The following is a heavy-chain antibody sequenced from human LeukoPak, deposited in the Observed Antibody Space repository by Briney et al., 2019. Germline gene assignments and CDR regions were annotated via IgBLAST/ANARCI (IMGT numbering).Heavy chain of an antibody. V-gene: IGHV3-48*04. J-gene: IGHJ4*02. CDR1: GFSFRSFG. CDR3: AKGHGIFWSGFDH. CDR2: ISGSSSTI. Sequence: GGSLSLSCAASGFSFRSFGMNWVRQAPGKGLEWVSFISGSSSTIYYADSVQGRFTISRDNAKNSLYLQMNSLRAEDTAVYYCAKGHGIFWSGFDHWGQGTLVTVSS. D-gene: IGHD3-3*01.